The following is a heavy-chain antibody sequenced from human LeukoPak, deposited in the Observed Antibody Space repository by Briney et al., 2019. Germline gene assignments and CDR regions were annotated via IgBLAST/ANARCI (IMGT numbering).Heavy chain of an antibody. D-gene: IGHD3-10*01. CDR2: IRSKTDGGTT. Sequence: GGSLRLSCAASGFTFSNAWMSWVRQAPGKGLEWVGRIRSKTDGGTTDYAAPVKGRFTISRDNSKNTLYLQMNGLRPEDTAVYFCAKDWGNKFVSGSSYLDSWGQGTLVTVSS. J-gene: IGHJ4*02. CDR3: AKDWGNKFVSGSSYLDS. V-gene: IGHV3-15*01. CDR1: GFTFSNAW.